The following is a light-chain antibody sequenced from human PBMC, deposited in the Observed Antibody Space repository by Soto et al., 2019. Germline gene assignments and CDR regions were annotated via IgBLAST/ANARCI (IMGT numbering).Light chain of an antibody. V-gene: IGLV2-14*01. CDR2: DVR. Sequence: QSALTQPASVSGSPGQSITISCTGTSSDVGGYNFVSWYQQHPGKAPKLMIYDVRNRPSGVSNRFSGSKSVNTASLTISGLQAEDEADYYCSSYTSIGTYVFGTGTKLTVL. J-gene: IGLJ1*01. CDR1: SSDVGGYNF. CDR3: SSYTSIGTYV.